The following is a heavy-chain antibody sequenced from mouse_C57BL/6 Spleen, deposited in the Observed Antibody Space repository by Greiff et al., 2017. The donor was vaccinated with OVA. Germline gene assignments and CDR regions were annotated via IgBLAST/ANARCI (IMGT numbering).Heavy chain of an antibody. CDR3: AKNLGGYYDYAMDY. CDR2: IWRGGST. V-gene: IGHV2-5*01. Sequence: VKLVESGPGLVQPSQSLSITCTVSGFSLTSYGVHWVRQSPGKGLEWLGVIWRGGSTDYNAAFMSRLSITKDNSKSQVFFKMNSLQADDTAIYYCAKNLGGYYDYAMDYWGQGTSVTVSA. J-gene: IGHJ4*01. CDR1: GFSLTSYG. D-gene: IGHD2-3*01.